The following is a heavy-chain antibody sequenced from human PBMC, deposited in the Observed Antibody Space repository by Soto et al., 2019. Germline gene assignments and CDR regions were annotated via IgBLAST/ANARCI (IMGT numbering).Heavy chain of an antibody. Sequence: PSETLSLTCAVSGYSITSGYYWGWIRQPPGKGLEWIGSIYHSGSTYYNPSLKSRVTISVDTSKDQFSLKLSYVTAADTAVYYCARDGTTVIDNNPNQYYYYYYGMDVWGQGTTVTVSS. V-gene: IGHV4-38-2*02. CDR3: ARDGTTVIDNNPNQYYYYYYGMDV. CDR1: GYSITSGYY. J-gene: IGHJ6*02. D-gene: IGHD4-17*01. CDR2: IYHSGST.